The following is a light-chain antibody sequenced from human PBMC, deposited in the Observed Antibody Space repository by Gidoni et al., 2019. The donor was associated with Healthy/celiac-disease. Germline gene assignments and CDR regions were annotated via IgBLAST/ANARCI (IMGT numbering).Light chain of an antibody. CDR1: QSISSN. CDR3: QQYNSWPPLT. V-gene: IGKV3-15*01. J-gene: IGKJ4*01. Sequence: EIVMTQSPATLSASPGERVTLSCRASQSISSNLTWYQQKPGQAPKLLIYGASTRTSGIPSRFSGSGSGTEFTLTISSLQSEDFAAYYCQQYNSWPPLTFGGGTKVEIK. CDR2: GAS.